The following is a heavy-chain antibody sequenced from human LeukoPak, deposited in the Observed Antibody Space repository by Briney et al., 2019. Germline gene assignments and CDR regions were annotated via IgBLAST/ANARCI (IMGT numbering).Heavy chain of an antibody. D-gene: IGHD2-15*01. CDR1: GFTFISYG. CDR3: AKHSGSYFIYSVDS. V-gene: IGHV3-23*01. CDR2: ISNTAYNA. Sequence: GGSLRLSCEASGFTFISYGMSWVRQAPGKGLEWVSTISNTAYNAYYADSVKGRFTISRDNSANTVSLQMNSLRAEDTALYYCAKHSGSYFIYSVDSWGKGTQVTVSS. J-gene: IGHJ4*02.